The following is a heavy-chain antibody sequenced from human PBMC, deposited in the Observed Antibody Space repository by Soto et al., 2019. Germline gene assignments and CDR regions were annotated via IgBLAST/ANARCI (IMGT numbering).Heavy chain of an antibody. J-gene: IGHJ5*02. CDR2: IYYSGST. CDR3: WGRGRATGTYWGVHP. D-gene: IGHD3-16*01. Sequence: QLQLQESGPGLVKPSETLSLTCTVSGGSISSSSFHWGWIRQPPGKGLEWIGSIYYSGSTYYSPFLEKSGTSSVGTSKNPFPLKVKFVAAADPAVVYCWGRGRATGTYWGVHPRGQGTLVTVSS. CDR1: GGSISSSSFH. V-gene: IGHV4-39*01.